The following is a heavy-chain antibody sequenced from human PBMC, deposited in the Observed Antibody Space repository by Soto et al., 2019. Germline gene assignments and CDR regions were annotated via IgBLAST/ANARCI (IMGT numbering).Heavy chain of an antibody. J-gene: IGHJ2*01. Sequence: EVHLLDSGGGMVHPGGSLRLSCAGSGFTFSTYAMGWVRQAPGKGLEWVSLISGSGGSTYYANSVKGRFTISRDNSKNTLYLQMNSLRVEDTAIYYCAKDAATTYYFDLWGRGTLVTVSS. CDR3: AKDAATTYYFDL. V-gene: IGHV3-23*01. D-gene: IGHD4-17*01. CDR2: ISGSGGST. CDR1: GFTFSTYA.